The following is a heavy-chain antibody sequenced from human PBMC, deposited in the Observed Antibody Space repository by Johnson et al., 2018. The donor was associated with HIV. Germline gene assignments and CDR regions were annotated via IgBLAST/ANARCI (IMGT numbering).Heavy chain of an antibody. CDR3: ARGPTYYYDSSGYWSDAFDI. CDR2: IGTAGDT. CDR1: GFTFNSYD. V-gene: IGHV3-13*01. D-gene: IGHD3-22*01. Sequence: VQLVESGGGLVQPGGSLRLSCAASGFTFNSYDMHWVRQPTGKGLEWVSGIGTAGDTNYSGSVKGRFTISRDNAKNSLYLQMNSLRAEDTAVYYWARGPTYYYDSSGYWSDAFDIWGQGTMVTVSS. J-gene: IGHJ3*02.